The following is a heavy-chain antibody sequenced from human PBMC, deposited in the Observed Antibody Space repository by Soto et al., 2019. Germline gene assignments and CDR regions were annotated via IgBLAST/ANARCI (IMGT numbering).Heavy chain of an antibody. D-gene: IGHD5-18*01. CDR3: ARDPNTYGMDV. J-gene: IGHJ6*02. CDR2: IYYSGST. V-gene: IGHV4-31*03. Sequence: SSETLSLTCTVSGGSISSGGYYWSWIRQHPGKGLEWIGYIYYSGSTYYNPSLKSRVTISVDTSKNQFSLKLSSVTAADTAVYYCARDPNTYGMDVWGQGTTVPVSS. CDR1: GGSISSGGYY.